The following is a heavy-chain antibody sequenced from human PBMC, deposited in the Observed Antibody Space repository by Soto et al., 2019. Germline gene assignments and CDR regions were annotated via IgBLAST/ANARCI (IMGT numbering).Heavy chain of an antibody. Sequence: PSETLSLTCTVSGGSISSGGYYWSWIRQHPGKGLEWIGYIYYSGSTYYNPSLKSRVTISVDTSKNQFSLKLSSVTAADTAVYYCARNYDFWSGPKHYNWFDPWGQGTQVTVSS. V-gene: IGHV4-31*03. CDR2: IYYSGST. J-gene: IGHJ5*02. D-gene: IGHD3-3*01. CDR1: GGSISSGGYY. CDR3: ARNYDFWSGPKHYNWFDP.